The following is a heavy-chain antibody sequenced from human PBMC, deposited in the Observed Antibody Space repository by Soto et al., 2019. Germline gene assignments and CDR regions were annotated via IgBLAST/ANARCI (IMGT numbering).Heavy chain of an antibody. J-gene: IGHJ3*02. CDR2: ISSSSSTI. V-gene: IGHV3-48*02. Sequence: GGSLRLSCAASGFTFSSYSMNWVRQAPGKGLEWVSYISSSSSTIYYADSVKGRFTISRDNAKNSLYLQMNSLRDEDTAVYYCARANDFWSGYYTADAFDIWGQGTMVTVSS. D-gene: IGHD3-3*01. CDR3: ARANDFWSGYYTADAFDI. CDR1: GFTFSSYS.